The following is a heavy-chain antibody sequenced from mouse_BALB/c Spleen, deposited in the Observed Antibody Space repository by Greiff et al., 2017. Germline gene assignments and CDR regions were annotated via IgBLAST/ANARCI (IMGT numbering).Heavy chain of an antibody. CDR2: IWTGGGT. Sequence: VQGVESGPGLVAPSQSLSITCTVSGFSLTSYDISWIRQPPGKGLEWLGVIWTGGGTNYNSAFMSRLSISKDNSKSQVFLKMNSLQTDDTAIYYGVRVGYGSFDYWGQGTTLTVSS. D-gene: IGHD1-1*01. V-gene: IGHV2-9-2*01. CDR1: GFSLTSYD. CDR3: VRVGYGSFDY. J-gene: IGHJ2*01.